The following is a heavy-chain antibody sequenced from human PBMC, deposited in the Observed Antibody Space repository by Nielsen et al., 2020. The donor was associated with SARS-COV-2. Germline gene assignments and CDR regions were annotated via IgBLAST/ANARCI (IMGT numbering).Heavy chain of an antibody. V-gene: IGHV3-53*04. D-gene: IGHD3-22*01. CDR2: IYSGGST. Sequence: GGSLRLSCAASGFTVSSNYMSWVRQAPEKGLEWVSVIYSGGSTYYADSVKGRFTISRHNSKNTLYLQMNSLRAEDTAVYYCAREYYYDSSGYYPRAFDIWGQGTMVTVSS. CDR1: GFTVSSNY. CDR3: AREYYYDSSGYYPRAFDI. J-gene: IGHJ3*02.